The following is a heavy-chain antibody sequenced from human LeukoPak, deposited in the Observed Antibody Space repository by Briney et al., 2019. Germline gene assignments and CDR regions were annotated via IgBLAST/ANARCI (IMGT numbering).Heavy chain of an antibody. CDR1: GYTFTSYD. CDR2: MNPNSGNT. V-gene: IGHV1-8*01. CDR3: ARDGYCSGGSSYSSCFDP. Sequence: GASVKVSCKASGYTFTSYDINWVRQATGQGLEWMGWMNPNSGNTGYAQKFQGRVTMTRNTSISTAYRELSSLRSEDTAVYYCARDGYCSGGSSYSSCFDPWGRETLVTVS. D-gene: IGHD2-15*01. J-gene: IGHJ5*02.